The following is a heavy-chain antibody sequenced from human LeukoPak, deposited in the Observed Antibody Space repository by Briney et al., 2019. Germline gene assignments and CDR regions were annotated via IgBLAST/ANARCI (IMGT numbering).Heavy chain of an antibody. J-gene: IGHJ6*03. CDR2: IYTSGST. CDR1: GGSISSYY. CDR3: ARQWTTYYYYYMDV. D-gene: IGHD3/OR15-3a*01. V-gene: IGHV4-4*07. Sequence: SETLSLTCTVSGGSISSYYWSWIRQPAGKGLEWIGRIYTSGSTNYNPSLKSRVTMSVDTSKNQFSLKLSSVTAADTAVYYCARQWTTYYYYYMDVWGKGTTVTVSS.